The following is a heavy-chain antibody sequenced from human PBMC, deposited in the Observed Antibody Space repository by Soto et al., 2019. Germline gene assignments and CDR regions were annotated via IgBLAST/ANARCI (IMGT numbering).Heavy chain of an antibody. Sequence: GGSMSLSCSASGFTFSSYSMNWVRQAPGKGLEWVSSISSSSSYIYYADSVKGRFTISRDNAKNSLYLQMNSLRAEDTAVYYCARAARRTPGIAAAGSVFDYWGQGTLVTVSS. CDR3: ARAARRTPGIAAAGSVFDY. D-gene: IGHD6-13*01. CDR2: ISSSSSYI. CDR1: GFTFSSYS. J-gene: IGHJ4*02. V-gene: IGHV3-21*01.